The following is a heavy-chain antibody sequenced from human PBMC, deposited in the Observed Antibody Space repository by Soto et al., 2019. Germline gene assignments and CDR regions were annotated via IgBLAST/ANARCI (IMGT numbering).Heavy chain of an antibody. CDR3: AGDGGRHSGGIDY. V-gene: IGHV1-69*01. D-gene: IGHD1-26*01. CDR2: IIPIFGTA. Sequence: QVQLVQSGAEVKKPGSSVKVSCKASGGTFSSYSINWVRQAPGQGLEWMGEIIPIFGTANYAQKFQGRVTITADESTSTAYMELSSLRSEDTAVYYGAGDGGRHSGGIDYWGQGPLVTVSS. CDR1: GGTFSSYS. J-gene: IGHJ4*02.